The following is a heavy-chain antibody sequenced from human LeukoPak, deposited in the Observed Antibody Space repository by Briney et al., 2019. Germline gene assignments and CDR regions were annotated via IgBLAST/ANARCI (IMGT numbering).Heavy chain of an antibody. V-gene: IGHV3-7*01. CDR3: ATSDDSSGSD. D-gene: IGHD3-22*01. Sequence: PGGSLRLSCVTSGFTFSGYWMSWVRQAPGKGLEWVANINEDENIRHYVDSVKGRFTISRDNAKNSVFLQMNSLRDEDTALYYCATSDDSSGSDWGQGTLGTVSS. CDR1: GFTFSGYW. J-gene: IGHJ4*02. CDR2: INEDENIR.